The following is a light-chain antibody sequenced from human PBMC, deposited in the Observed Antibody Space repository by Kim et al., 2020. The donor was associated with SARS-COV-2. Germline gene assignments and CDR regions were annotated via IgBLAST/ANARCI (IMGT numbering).Light chain of an antibody. V-gene: IGKV3D-15*01. CDR1: QSVSSN. CDR3: QQYNNWPRT. Sequence: EIEMTQSPATLSVSPGERATLSCRASQSVSSNLAWYQQKPGQAPRLLIYGASTRATGIPARFSGSGSGTECTLTISSLQSEDFAVYYCQQYNNWPRTFGQGTKVDIK. CDR2: GAS. J-gene: IGKJ1*01.